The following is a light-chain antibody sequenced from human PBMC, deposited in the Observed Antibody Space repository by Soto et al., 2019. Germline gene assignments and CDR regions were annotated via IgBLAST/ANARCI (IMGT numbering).Light chain of an antibody. V-gene: IGKV3-20*01. CDR3: QHYGDSAVT. Sequence: ELVLTQSPVALYLSSGERATLSCRARQSGSSTLLTWYQQNPGQAPRLLIYGVSSRATGIPDRFSGSVSGTDCTLTISRVEHEDFAVYFCQHYGDSAVTCGQGSRVEIK. CDR2: GVS. J-gene: IGKJ1*01. CDR1: QSGSSTL.